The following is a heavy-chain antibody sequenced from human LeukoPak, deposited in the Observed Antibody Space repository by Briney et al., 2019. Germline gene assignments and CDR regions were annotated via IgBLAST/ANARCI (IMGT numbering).Heavy chain of an antibody. CDR3: ARALPFDC. Sequence: GGSLRLSCAASGFTLSSNYMSWVRQAPGKGLEWVSVIYSGGNTYYADSVKGRFTISRDNSKNTVYLQMNSLRAEDTAMYYCARALPFDCWGQGTLVTVSS. J-gene: IGHJ4*02. CDR1: GFTLSSNY. CDR2: IYSGGNT. V-gene: IGHV3-66*01.